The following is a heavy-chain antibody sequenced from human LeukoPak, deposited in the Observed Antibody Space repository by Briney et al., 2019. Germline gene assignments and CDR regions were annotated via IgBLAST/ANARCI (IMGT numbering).Heavy chain of an antibody. CDR1: GVSFRGYY. D-gene: IGHD6-19*01. CDR2: INHSGST. CDR3: ARAVAPDP. J-gene: IGHJ5*02. Sequence: SETLSLNCAVYGVSFRGYYWSGIRQPPGKGLEWMGEINHSGSTNYNPSLKSRVTISVDTSKNQFSLKLSSVTAADTAVYYCARAVAPDPWGQGTLVTVSS. V-gene: IGHV4-34*01.